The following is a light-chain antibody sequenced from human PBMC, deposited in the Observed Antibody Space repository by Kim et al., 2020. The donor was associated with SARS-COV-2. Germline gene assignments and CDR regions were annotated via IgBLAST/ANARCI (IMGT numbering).Light chain of an antibody. J-gene: IGKJ4*01. CDR2: ASS. V-gene: IGKV1-12*01. Sequence: SVERRSTTCCRARPGISSWRALYQQKPAKALSLLFYASSILQSGAPSMCGGSGSVTEFTLTISSLQPEVVATYYCHQDNGSLLTFGGGTKVDIK. CDR3: HQDNGSLLT. CDR1: PGISSW.